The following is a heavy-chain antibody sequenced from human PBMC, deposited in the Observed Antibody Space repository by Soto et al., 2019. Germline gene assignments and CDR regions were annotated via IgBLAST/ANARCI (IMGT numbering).Heavy chain of an antibody. J-gene: IGHJ4*02. CDR3: ATDEGISIAFDY. CDR1: GYTLTELS. Sequence: ASVKVSCKVSGYTLTELSMHWVRQAPGKGLEWMGGFDPEDGETIYAQKFQGRVTMTEDTSTDTAYMELSSLRSEDTAVYYCATDEGISIAFDYWGQGTLVTVSS. V-gene: IGHV1-24*01. CDR2: FDPEDGET.